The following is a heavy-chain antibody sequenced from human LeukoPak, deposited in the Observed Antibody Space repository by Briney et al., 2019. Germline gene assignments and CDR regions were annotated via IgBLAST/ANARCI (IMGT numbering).Heavy chain of an antibody. CDR1: GYTFTDFG. V-gene: IGHV1-18*01. CDR3: ARDLGEDTAMIFFDF. Sequence: ASVKVSCKASGYTFTDFGISWVRQAPGQGLEWMGWSSAYNGNTNYAQNGQGRVTMTADTSTDTAYMELRSLRADDTAVYYCARDLGEDTAMIFFDFWGQGTLVTVPS. D-gene: IGHD5-18*01. CDR2: SSAYNGNT. J-gene: IGHJ4*02.